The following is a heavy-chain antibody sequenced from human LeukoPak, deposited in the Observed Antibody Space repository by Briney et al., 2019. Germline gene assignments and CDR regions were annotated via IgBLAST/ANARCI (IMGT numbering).Heavy chain of an antibody. D-gene: IGHD4-17*01. V-gene: IGHV3-48*04. CDR2: TSYSGSTI. J-gene: IGHJ4*02. CDR3: AREAYGDYFDY. CDR1: GFTFSSYG. Sequence: GGSLRLSCAASGFTFSSYGMHWVRQAPGKGLEWVSYTSYSGSTIYYADSVKGRFTISRDNAKNSLYLQMNSLRAEDTAVYYCAREAYGDYFDYWGQGTLVTVSS.